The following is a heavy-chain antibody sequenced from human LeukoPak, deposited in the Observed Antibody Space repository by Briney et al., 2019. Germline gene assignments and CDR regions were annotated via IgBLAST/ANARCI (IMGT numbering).Heavy chain of an antibody. V-gene: IGHV3-23*01. CDR3: SKHPSTGFYYFDF. Sequence: GGSLRLSCAASGFPFTTYTMAWVRQAPGKGLEWVSTISGTGGSTAYADSVKGRFTISRDNSKNTLYLQMNSLRAEDTAIYFCSKHPSTGFYYFDFWGQGTLVTVSS. D-gene: IGHD6-19*01. CDR2: ISGTGGST. J-gene: IGHJ4*02. CDR1: GFPFTTYT.